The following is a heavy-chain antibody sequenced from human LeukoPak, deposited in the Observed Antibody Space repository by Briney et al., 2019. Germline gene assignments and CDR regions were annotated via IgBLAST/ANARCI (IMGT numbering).Heavy chain of an antibody. CDR1: GGTFSSYA. CDR2: ISYDGSNK. Sequence: SCKASGGTFSSYAMHWVRQAPGKGLEWVAVISYDGSNKYYADSVKGRFTISRDNSKNTLYLQMNSLRAEDTAVYYCARDKWEPMGNYFDYWGQGTLVTVSS. CDR3: ARDKWEPMGNYFDY. V-gene: IGHV3-30-3*01. D-gene: IGHD1-26*01. J-gene: IGHJ4*02.